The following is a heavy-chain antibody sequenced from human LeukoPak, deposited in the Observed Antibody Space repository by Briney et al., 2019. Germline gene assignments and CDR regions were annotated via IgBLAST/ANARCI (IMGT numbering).Heavy chain of an antibody. V-gene: IGHV1-69*05. CDR1: GGTFSSYA. D-gene: IGHD3-3*01. J-gene: IGHJ3*02. Sequence: ASVKVSCKASGGTFSSYAISWVRQAPGQGLEWMGGIIPIFGTANYAQKLQGRVTITTDESTSTAYMELSSLRSEDTAVYYCARSGREWLSLFDIWGQGTMVTVSS. CDR3: ARSGREWLSLFDI. CDR2: IIPIFGTA.